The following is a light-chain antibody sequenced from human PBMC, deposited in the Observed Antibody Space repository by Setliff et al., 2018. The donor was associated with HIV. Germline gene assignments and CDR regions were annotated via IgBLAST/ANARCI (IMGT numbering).Light chain of an antibody. CDR2: DVI. CDR3: CSYAGSHTFV. CDR1: TSDVGGYNF. Sequence: QSVLPQPRSVSGSPGQSVPISCTGTTSDVGGYNFVSWYQHHPGKAPKLMIYDVIKRPSGVPDRFSGSKSGNTASLTISGLQAEDEADYYCCSYAGSHTFVFGTGTKVTVL. J-gene: IGLJ1*01. V-gene: IGLV2-11*01.